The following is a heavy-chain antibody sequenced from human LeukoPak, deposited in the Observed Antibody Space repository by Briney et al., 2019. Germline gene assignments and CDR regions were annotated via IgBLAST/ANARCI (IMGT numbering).Heavy chain of an antibody. Sequence: PGGSLRLSCAASGFTFSDYYMDWVRQGPGKGLEWVGRSRNKANTYTTEYAASVKGRFAISRDESKNSLYLQMNSLKTEDTAVYYCARVLSTTVVTSGYWGQGILVTVSS. J-gene: IGHJ4*02. D-gene: IGHD4-23*01. CDR2: SRNKANTYTT. CDR1: GFTFSDYY. V-gene: IGHV3-72*01. CDR3: ARVLSTTVVTSGY.